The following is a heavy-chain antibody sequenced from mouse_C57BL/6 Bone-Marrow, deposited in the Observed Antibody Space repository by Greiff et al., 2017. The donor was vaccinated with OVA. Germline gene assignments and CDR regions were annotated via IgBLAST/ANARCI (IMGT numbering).Heavy chain of an antibody. J-gene: IGHJ1*03. V-gene: IGHV1-18*01. CDR2: INPNNGGT. CDR3: AGGTFFDV. CDR1: GYTFTDYN. Sequence: VQLKQSGPELVKPGASVKIPCKASGYTFTDYNMDWVKQSHGKSLEWIGDINPNNGGTIYNQKFKGKATLTVDKSSSTAYMELRSLTSEDTAVYYCAGGTFFDVWGTGTTVTVSS.